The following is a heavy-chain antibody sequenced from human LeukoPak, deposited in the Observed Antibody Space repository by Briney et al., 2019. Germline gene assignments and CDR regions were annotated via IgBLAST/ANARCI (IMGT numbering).Heavy chain of an antibody. Sequence: SETLSLTCTVSGNSISSYYYYWSWVRQPAGKGLEWIGRVYPSGNTNYNPYDPSLTDRVTISIDASRNQFSLILTSVTAADTAVYYCAKGSGFSYGYYYFDYWGQGTLVTVSS. J-gene: IGHJ4*02. CDR3: AKGSGFSYGYYYFDY. V-gene: IGHV4-61*02. CDR2: VYPSGNT. D-gene: IGHD5-18*01. CDR1: GNSISSYYYY.